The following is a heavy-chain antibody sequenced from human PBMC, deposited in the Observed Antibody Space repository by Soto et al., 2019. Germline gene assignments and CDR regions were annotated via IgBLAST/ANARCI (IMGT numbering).Heavy chain of an antibody. D-gene: IGHD1-1*01. V-gene: IGHV4-59*08. CDR1: GGSISSYH. J-gene: IGHJ4*02. Sequence: QVQLQESGPGLVKPSETLSLTCTVSGGSISSYHWSWIRQSPGKGLEWIGYTSNSASTIYNPSLKSRVTIAADTSKNQFSLRLNSVTAADTAVYFGARQFRDVYNAVEYWGQGALVTVSS. CDR3: ARQFRDVYNAVEY. CDR2: TSNSAST.